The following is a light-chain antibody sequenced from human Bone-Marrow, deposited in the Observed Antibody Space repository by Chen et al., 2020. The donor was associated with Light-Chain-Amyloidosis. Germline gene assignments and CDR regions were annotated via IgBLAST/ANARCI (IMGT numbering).Light chain of an antibody. Sequence: EIVLTQSPATLSLSPGERATLSCRASQSVSSYLAWYQQKPGQAPRLLIYDASNRATGIPARFSGSGSGTDFTLTISGLEREDFAVYYCQQRSNWPLTFGGGTKVEIK. CDR2: DAS. CDR1: QSVSSY. CDR3: QQRSNWPLT. J-gene: IGKJ4*01. V-gene: IGKV3-11*01.